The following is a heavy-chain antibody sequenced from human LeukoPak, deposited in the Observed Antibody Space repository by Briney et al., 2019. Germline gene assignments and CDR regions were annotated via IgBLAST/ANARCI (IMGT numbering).Heavy chain of an antibody. V-gene: IGHV3-30-3*01. CDR1: GFTFSSYA. CDR2: ISYDGRNK. Sequence: GGSLRLSCAASGFTFSSYAMHWVRQAPGKGLEWVAVISYDGRNKYYADSVKGRFTISRDNSKNTLYLQMNSLRAEDTAVYYCARALGHYYDSQNQGGDYWDQGTLVTVSS. CDR3: ARALGHYYDSQNQGGDY. J-gene: IGHJ4*02. D-gene: IGHD3-16*01.